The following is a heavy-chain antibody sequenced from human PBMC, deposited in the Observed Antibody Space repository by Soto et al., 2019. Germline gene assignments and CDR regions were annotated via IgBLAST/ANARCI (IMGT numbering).Heavy chain of an antibody. V-gene: IGHV4-4*07. D-gene: IGHD3-3*01. CDR3: ARGGQDFWSGPFDY. Sequence: PSETLSHTCTVSGGSISNYYCNWIRQPAGKGLEWIGRIDTSGSTNYNPSLKSRVTMSVDTSKQEFSLKLSSVTAADTALYYCARGGQDFWSGPFDYWGRGALVTVSS. CDR2: IDTSGST. J-gene: IGHJ4*02. CDR1: GGSISNYY.